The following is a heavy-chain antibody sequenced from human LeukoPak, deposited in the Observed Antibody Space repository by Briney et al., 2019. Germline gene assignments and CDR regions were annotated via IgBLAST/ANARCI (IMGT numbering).Heavy chain of an antibody. CDR3: ARLASGSFHY. J-gene: IGHJ4*02. Sequence: SETLSLTCAVYGGSFSGYYWGWIRQPAGRGLEWIGRISTTGSTDYNPSLKSRVTMSVDTSKNQFSLKLTSVTAADTAVYYCARLASGSFHYWGQGTLVTVSS. CDR2: ISTTGST. D-gene: IGHD6-19*01. CDR1: GGSFSGYY. V-gene: IGHV4-59*10.